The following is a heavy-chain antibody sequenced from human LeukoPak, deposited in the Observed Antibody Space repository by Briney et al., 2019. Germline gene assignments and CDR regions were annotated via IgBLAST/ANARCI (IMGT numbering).Heavy chain of an antibody. CDR1: GYTFTSYY. CDR2: INPSGGST. D-gene: IGHD6-19*01. Sequence: ASVKVSCKASGYTFTSYYMHWVRQAPGQGLEWMGIINPSGGSTSYAQKFQGRVTMTRDTSTGTVYMELSSLRSEDTAVYYCAREVAASLVTPNGMDVWGQGTTVTVSS. CDR3: AREVAASLVTPNGMDV. J-gene: IGHJ6*02. V-gene: IGHV1-46*01.